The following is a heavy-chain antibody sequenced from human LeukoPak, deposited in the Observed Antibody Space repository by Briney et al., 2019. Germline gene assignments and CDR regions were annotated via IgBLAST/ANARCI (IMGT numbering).Heavy chain of an antibody. CDR3: ARDPAYYYDSSGSDFDY. Sequence: GGSLRLSCAASGFTFSSYSMNWVRQAPGKGLEWVSSISSSSSYIYYADSVKGRFTISRDNAKNSLYLQMNSLRAEDTAVYYCARDPAYYYDSSGSDFDYWGQGTLVTVSS. CDR1: GFTFSSYS. J-gene: IGHJ4*02. D-gene: IGHD3-22*01. CDR2: ISSSSSYI. V-gene: IGHV3-21*01.